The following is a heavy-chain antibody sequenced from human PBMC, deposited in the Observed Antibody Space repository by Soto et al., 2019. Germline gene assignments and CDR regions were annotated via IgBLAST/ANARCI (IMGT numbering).Heavy chain of an antibody. CDR3: AKDVRLTSWWYFDL. Sequence: QVQLVESGGGVVQPGRSLRLSCAASGFTFSSYGMHWVRQAPGKGLEWVAVISHDGSNKYYADSVKGRFTISRDNSKNTLYLQMNSLRAEDTAVYYCAKDVRLTSWWYFDLWGRGTLVTVSS. J-gene: IGHJ2*01. D-gene: IGHD1-1*01. V-gene: IGHV3-30*18. CDR1: GFTFSSYG. CDR2: ISHDGSNK.